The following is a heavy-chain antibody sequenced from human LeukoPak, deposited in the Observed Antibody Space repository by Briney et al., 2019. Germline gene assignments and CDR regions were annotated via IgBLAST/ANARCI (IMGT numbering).Heavy chain of an antibody. CDR2: ISGSGGST. D-gene: IGHD4-17*01. V-gene: IGHV3-23*01. CDR3: AKDWDYGDYSGAFDI. J-gene: IGHJ3*02. Sequence: PGGSLRLSCAASGFTFSSYAMSWVRQAPGKGLEWVSAISGSGGSTYYADSVKGRFTISRDNSENTLYLQMNSLRAEDTAVYYCAKDWDYGDYSGAFDIWGQGTMVTVSS. CDR1: GFTFSSYA.